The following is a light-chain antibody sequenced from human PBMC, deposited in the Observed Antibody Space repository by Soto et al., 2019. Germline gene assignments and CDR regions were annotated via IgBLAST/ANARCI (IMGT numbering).Light chain of an antibody. CDR3: QQYGSSQYT. CDR1: QTVSTIY. J-gene: IGKJ2*01. Sequence: EIVLTQSPGTLSLSPGERATLSCRASQTVSTIYLAWYQQKPGQAPRLLIYGASSRATGIPDRFSGSGSVTDFTLTISRLEPADFAVYYCQQYGSSQYTFGQGTKLEIK. CDR2: GAS. V-gene: IGKV3-20*01.